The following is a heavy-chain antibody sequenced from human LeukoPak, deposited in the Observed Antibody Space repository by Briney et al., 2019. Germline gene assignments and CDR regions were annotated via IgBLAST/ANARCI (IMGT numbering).Heavy chain of an antibody. CDR2: ISWNSGSI. CDR3: AKVSGKPRVYYYYGLDV. CDR1: GFTFDDYA. V-gene: IGHV3-9*01. Sequence: GRSLRLSCAASGFTFDDYAMPWVRQAPGKGLEWVSGISWNSGSIGYADSVKGRFTISRDNAKNSLYLQMNSLRAEDTAFYYCAKVSGKPRVYYYYGLDVWGQGTTVTVSS. D-gene: IGHD3-3*01. J-gene: IGHJ6*02.